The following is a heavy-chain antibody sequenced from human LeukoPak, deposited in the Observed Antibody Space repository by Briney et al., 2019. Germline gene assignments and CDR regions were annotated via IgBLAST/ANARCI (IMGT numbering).Heavy chain of an antibody. CDR2: IYNSGST. CDR3: ARIYYDSGAYYRRAFDI. CDR1: GGSISTYY. J-gene: IGHJ3*02. V-gene: IGHV4-59*01. D-gene: IGHD3-22*01. Sequence: SETLSLTCTVSGGSISTYYWSWNRQPPGKGLEWIAYIYNSGSTNSNPSLKSRVTISVDTSKNQFSLRLSSVTAADTAVYYCARIYYDSGAYYRRAFDIWGQGTMVSVSS.